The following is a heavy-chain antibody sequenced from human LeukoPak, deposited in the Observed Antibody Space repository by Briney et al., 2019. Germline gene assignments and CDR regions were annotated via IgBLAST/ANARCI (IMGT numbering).Heavy chain of an antibody. D-gene: IGHD3-10*01. CDR2: IKEDGNEK. Sequence: GGSLRLSCAASGFTFSSYSMNWVRQAPGKGLEWVATIKEDGNEKYYVDSVKGRFTISRDNAKNSLYLQMNSLRVEDTAVYYCVGERYRGSDYWGQGTLVTVSS. CDR3: VGERYRGSDY. CDR1: GFTFSSYS. J-gene: IGHJ4*02. V-gene: IGHV3-7*01.